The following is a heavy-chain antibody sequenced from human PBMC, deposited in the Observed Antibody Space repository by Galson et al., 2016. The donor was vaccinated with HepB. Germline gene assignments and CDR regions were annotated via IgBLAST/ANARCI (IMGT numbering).Heavy chain of an antibody. CDR3: ARAAIIPGARMILDP. Sequence: LSLTCAVSGASISDSNWWTWVRQVPGKGLEWIGEIYHTGTSNNNPFLSSRFTLSVDKSRNQFSLNVTSVTAADTAVYYCARAAIIPGARMILDPWGQGTLVTVSS. V-gene: IGHV4-4*02. CDR2: IYHTGTS. D-gene: IGHD3-16*01. CDR1: GASISDSNW. J-gene: IGHJ5*02.